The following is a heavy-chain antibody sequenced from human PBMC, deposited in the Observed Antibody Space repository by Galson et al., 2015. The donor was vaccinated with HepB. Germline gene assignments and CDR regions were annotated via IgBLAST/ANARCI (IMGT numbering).Heavy chain of an antibody. D-gene: IGHD2-15*01. V-gene: IGHV1-18*04. CDR1: GYTFTSYG. Sequence: SVKVSCKASGYTFTSYGISWVRQAPGQGLEWMGWISAYNGNTNYAQKLQGRVTMTTDTSTSTAYMELRSLRSDDTAVYYCARVLPGIPLDAFDIWGQGTMVTVSS. J-gene: IGHJ3*02. CDR3: ARVLPGIPLDAFDI. CDR2: ISAYNGNT.